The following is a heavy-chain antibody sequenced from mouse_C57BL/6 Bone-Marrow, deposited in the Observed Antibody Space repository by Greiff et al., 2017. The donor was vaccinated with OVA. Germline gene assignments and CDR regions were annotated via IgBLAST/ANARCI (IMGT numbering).Heavy chain of an antibody. D-gene: IGHD1-1*01. Sequence: VKLQESGPELVKPGASVKISCKASGYAFSSSWMNWVKQRPGKGLEWIGRIYPGDGDTNYNGKFKGKATLTADKSSSTAYMQLSSLTSEDSAVYFCARGYYGSSYLYYFDYWGQGTTLTVSS. CDR3: ARGYYGSSYLYYFDY. CDR1: GYAFSSSW. CDR2: IYPGDGDT. V-gene: IGHV1-82*01. J-gene: IGHJ2*01.